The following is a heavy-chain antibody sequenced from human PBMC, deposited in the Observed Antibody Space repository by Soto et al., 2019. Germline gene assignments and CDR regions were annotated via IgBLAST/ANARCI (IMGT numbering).Heavy chain of an antibody. V-gene: IGHV1-18*01. Sequence: ASLKVSCKASGYTFNSYGISWVRQAPGQGLEWMGWISAYNGNTNYAQKLQGRVTMTTDTSTSTAYMELRSLRSDDTAVYYCARDREGGCSSTSCYGDFAYWGQGTLVTVSS. D-gene: IGHD2-2*01. J-gene: IGHJ4*02. CDR2: ISAYNGNT. CDR3: ARDREGGCSSTSCYGDFAY. CDR1: GYTFNSYG.